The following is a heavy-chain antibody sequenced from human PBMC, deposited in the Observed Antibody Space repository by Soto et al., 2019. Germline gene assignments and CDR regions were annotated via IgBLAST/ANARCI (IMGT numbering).Heavy chain of an antibody. CDR2: IIPIFGTT. CDR3: ARSYFDGTGFYLYYFDL. V-gene: IGHV1-69*06. Sequence: QMQLVQSGAEVKKPGSSVKVSCRASGGTFSNHAINWVRQAPGHGLEWLGGIIPIFGTTNYAQKFQDRVTITADRSTTTVYMDLASLTSEDTAVYYRARSYFDGTGFYLYYFDLWGQGTLVTVSS. D-gene: IGHD3-9*01. J-gene: IGHJ4*02. CDR1: GGTFSNHA.